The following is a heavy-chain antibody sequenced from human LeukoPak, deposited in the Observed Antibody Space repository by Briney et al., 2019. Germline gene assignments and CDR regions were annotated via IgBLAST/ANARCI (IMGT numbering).Heavy chain of an antibody. V-gene: IGHV3-15*01. CDR2: IQTKTEGGTT. J-gene: IGHJ4*02. CDR1: GFTFINAW. Sequence: PGGSLRLSCAASGFTFINAWMSWVRQAPGKGLEWLGHIQTKTEGGTTEYAAPVKGRFTISRDDSKNTLYLQMNSLNSEDTAVYYCTIFPDNWGQGTLVTVSS. CDR3: TIFPDN. D-gene: IGHD1-14*01.